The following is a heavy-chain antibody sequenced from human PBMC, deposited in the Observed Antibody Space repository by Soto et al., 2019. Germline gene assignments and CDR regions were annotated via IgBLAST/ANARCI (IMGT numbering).Heavy chain of an antibody. V-gene: IGHV3-74*03. Sequence: EVQLVESGGGLVQPGGSLTLSCAASGFTFSIYWMHWVRQAPGKGLVWVSRIDSAGRSTTYAASVKGRFTISRDNAKNPLYLQMNSLRAEDTAVYYCARETGGDGYNVWGQGTLVTVSS. J-gene: IGHJ4*02. CDR3: ARETGGDGYNV. CDR1: GFTFSIYW. CDR2: IDSAGRST. D-gene: IGHD5-12*01.